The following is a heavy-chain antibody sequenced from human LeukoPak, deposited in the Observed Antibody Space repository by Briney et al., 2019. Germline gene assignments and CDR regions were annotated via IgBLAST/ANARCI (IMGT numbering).Heavy chain of an antibody. CDR2: INDDGTST. CDR1: GFTFSNYW. CDR3: ARDDSSARANY. J-gene: IGHJ4*02. Sequence: PGGSLRLSCAASGFTFSNYWMHWVRQAPGEGLVWVSLINDDGTSTVCADSVKGRFTISRDNAKNTLYLQMSSLRAEDTAVYYCARDDSSARANYWGQGTLVTVSS. D-gene: IGHD3-22*01. V-gene: IGHV3-74*01.